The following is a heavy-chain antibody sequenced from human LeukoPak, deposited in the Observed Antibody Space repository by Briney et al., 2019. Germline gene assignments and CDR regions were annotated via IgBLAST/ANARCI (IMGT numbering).Heavy chain of an antibody. V-gene: IGHV3-48*01. CDR3: ARGSRPYSGGYYYFDY. CDR1: GFTFSSYA. D-gene: IGHD3-22*01. CDR2: ISNSRSVT. J-gene: IGHJ4*02. Sequence: GGSLRLSCAASGFTFSSYAMHWVRQAPGKGLEWVSYISNSRSVTYYADSVKGRFTISRDNAKNSLFLQMNSLSPEDTAVYYCARGSRPYSGGYYYFDYWGQGTLVTVSS.